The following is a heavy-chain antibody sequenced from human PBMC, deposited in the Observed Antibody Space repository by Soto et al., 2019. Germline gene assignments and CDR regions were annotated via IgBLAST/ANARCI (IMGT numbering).Heavy chain of an antibody. D-gene: IGHD5-12*01. CDR2: ISSSSSYI. J-gene: IGHJ6*02. CDR3: ARDFLVATRPHYGMDV. CDR1: GFTFSSYS. V-gene: IGHV3-21*01. Sequence: PGGSLRLSCAASGFTFSSYSMNWVRQAPGKGLEWVSSISSSSSYIYYADSVKGRFTISRDNAKNSLYLQMNSLRAEDTAVYYCARDFLVATRPHYGMDVWGQGTTVTVSS.